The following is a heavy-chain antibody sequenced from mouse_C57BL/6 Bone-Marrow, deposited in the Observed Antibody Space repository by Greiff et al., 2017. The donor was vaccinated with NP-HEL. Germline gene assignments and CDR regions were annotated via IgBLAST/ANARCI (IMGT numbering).Heavy chain of an antibody. CDR2: IYPGSGNT. V-gene: IGHV1-76*01. CDR3: AIDSSGTGFAY. J-gene: IGHJ3*01. Sequence: QVQLKQSGAELVRPGASVKLSCKASGYTFTDYYINWVKQRPGQGLEWIARIYPGSGNTYYNEKFKGKATLTAEKSSSTAYMQLSSLTSEDSAVYFCAIDSSGTGFAYWGQGTLVTVSA. D-gene: IGHD3-2*02. CDR1: GYTFTDYY.